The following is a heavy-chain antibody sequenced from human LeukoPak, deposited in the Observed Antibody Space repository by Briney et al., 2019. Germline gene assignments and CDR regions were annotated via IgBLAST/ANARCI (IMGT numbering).Heavy chain of an antibody. CDR2: IKSKTDGGTA. Sequence: GGSLRLSCSASGFTFSNAWMTWVRQAPGKGLEWVGRIKSKTDGGTADFAAPVRGRFTILRDDSKSTLTLQMNSLKTEDTAVYYCTTEGSYYDILTGDYRGYLDSWGQGTLVTVSS. CDR1: GFTFSNAW. CDR3: TTEGSYYDILTGDYRGYLDS. V-gene: IGHV3-15*01. D-gene: IGHD3-9*01. J-gene: IGHJ4*02.